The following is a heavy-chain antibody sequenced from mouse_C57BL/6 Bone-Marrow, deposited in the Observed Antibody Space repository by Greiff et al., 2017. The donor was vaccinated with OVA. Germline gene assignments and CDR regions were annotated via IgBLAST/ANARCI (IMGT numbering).Heavy chain of an antibody. D-gene: IGHD2-2*01. CDR2: IHPNSGST. J-gene: IGHJ3*01. Sequence: QVQLQQSGAELVKPGASVKLSCKASGYTFTSYWMHWVKQRPGQGLEWIGMIHPNSGSTNYNEKFKSKATLTVDKSSSTAYMQLSSLTSEDSAVYYCARSVWLRQTWFAYWGQGTLVTVSA. CDR3: ARSVWLRQTWFAY. CDR1: GYTFTSYW. V-gene: IGHV1-64*01.